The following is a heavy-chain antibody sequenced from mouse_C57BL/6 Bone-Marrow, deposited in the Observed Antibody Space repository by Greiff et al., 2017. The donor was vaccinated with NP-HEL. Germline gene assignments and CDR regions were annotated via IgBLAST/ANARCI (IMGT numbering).Heavy chain of an antibody. Sequence: QVQLQQPGAELVRPGSSVKLSCKASGYTFNSYWMDWVKQRPGQGLEWIGNIYPSDSETHYNQKFKDKATLTVDKSSSTAYMQLSSLTSEDSAVYYCARGYDCTPGFAYWGQGTLVTVSA. J-gene: IGHJ3*01. CDR2: IYPSDSET. CDR1: GYTFNSYW. CDR3: ARGYDCTPGFAY. V-gene: IGHV1-61*01. D-gene: IGHD2-12*01.